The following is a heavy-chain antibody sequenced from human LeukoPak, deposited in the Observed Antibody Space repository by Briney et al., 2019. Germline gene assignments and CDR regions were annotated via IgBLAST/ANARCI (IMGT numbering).Heavy chain of an antibody. V-gene: IGHV4-39*07. CDR3: ARNSAEIAAADY. D-gene: IGHD6-13*01. Sequence: SETLSLTCTVSGGSISSSSYYWGWIRQPPGKGLEWIGSIYYSGSTYYNPSLKSRVTISVDTSKNQFSLKLSSVTAADTAVYYCARNSAEIAAADYWGQGTLVTVSS. CDR2: IYYSGST. CDR1: GGSISSSSYY. J-gene: IGHJ4*02.